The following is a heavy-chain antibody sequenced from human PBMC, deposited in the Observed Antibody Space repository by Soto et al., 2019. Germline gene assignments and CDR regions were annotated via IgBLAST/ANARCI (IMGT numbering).Heavy chain of an antibody. CDR3: VRDGTKNLRDRFEP. CDR1: GASLSRYY. J-gene: IGHJ5*02. Sequence: AETLSLTCNVSGASLSRYYWSCIRQPPGKGLEWIVRIYATGDTDYNPSLKSRISMSVDMSKKQFSLTLRSVTAADTAIYYCVRDGTKNLRDRFEPWGRGILVTVSS. D-gene: IGHD1-26*01. V-gene: IGHV4-4*07. CDR2: IYATGDT.